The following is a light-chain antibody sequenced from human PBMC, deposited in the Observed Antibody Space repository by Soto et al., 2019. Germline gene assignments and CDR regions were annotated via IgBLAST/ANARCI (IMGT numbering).Light chain of an antibody. CDR2: AAS. CDR3: QQATTFPRLT. Sequence: DIQMTQSPSSVSASVGDRVTITCRASQVISNWLAWYQQKPGKAPKLLIYAASTLQSGVPSRFSGSASRTDFTLTISSLHPEDFSTYYCQQATTFPRLTFGGGTKVDIK. V-gene: IGKV1-12*01. J-gene: IGKJ4*01. CDR1: QVISNW.